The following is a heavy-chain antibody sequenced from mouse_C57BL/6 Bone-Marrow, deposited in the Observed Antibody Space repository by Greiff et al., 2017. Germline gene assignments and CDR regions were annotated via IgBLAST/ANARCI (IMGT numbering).Heavy chain of an antibody. CDR3: ARSDYGSSPWYFDV. CDR1: GYSFTGYF. Sequence: VQLKESGPELVKPGDSVKISCKASGYSFTGYFMNWVMQSHGKSLEWIGRINPYNGDTFYNQKFKGKATLTVDKSSSTAHMELRSLTSEGSAVYYCARSDYGSSPWYFDVWGTGTTVTVSS. J-gene: IGHJ1*03. V-gene: IGHV1-20*01. CDR2: INPYNGDT. D-gene: IGHD1-1*01.